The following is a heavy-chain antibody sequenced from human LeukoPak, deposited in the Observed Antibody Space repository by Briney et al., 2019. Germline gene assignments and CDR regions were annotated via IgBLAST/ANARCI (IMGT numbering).Heavy chain of an antibody. CDR3: AKVGLPVTTILDYFDY. CDR2: ISVSGNT. D-gene: IGHD4-11*01. V-gene: IGHV3-23*01. CDR1: GFTLSSYA. J-gene: IGHJ4*02. Sequence: GGSLRLSCAASGFTLSSYAMSWVRQGPGKGLEWVSAISVSGNTYHADSVKGRFTISRDSSKNTLYLQMNSLRAEDTAVYYCAKVGLPVTTILDYFDYWGQGTLVTVSS.